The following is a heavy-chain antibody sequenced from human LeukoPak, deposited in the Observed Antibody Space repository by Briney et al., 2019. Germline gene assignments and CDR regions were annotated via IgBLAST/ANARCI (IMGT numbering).Heavy chain of an antibody. J-gene: IGHJ4*02. CDR1: GGSISSSDW. CDR3: ARVQWLARMYYFDY. Sequence: PSGTLSPTCAVSGGSISSSDWWSWVRQPPGKGLEWIGEIYHSGSTNYNPSLKSRVTIPVDKSKNQFSLKLSSVTAADAAVYYCARVQWLARMYYFDYWGQGTLVTVSS. D-gene: IGHD6-19*01. V-gene: IGHV4-4*02. CDR2: IYHSGST.